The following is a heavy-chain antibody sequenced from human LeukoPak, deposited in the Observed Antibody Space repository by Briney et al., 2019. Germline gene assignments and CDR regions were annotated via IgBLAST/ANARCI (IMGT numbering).Heavy chain of an antibody. V-gene: IGHV3-53*01. CDR1: GFTVSSNY. CDR3: AREIAAAGRNYYYYMDV. Sequence: PGGSLRLSCAASGFTVSSNYMSWVRQAPGKGLEWVSVIYSGGSTYYADSVKGRLTISRDNSKNTLYLQMNSLRAEDTAVYYCAREIAAAGRNYYYYMDVWGKGTTVTVSS. CDR2: IYSGGST. D-gene: IGHD6-13*01. J-gene: IGHJ6*03.